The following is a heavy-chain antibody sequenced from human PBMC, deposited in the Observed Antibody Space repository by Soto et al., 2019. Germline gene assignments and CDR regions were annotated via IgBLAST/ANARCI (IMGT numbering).Heavy chain of an antibody. J-gene: IGHJ4*02. Sequence: GVSLRLSCAASGFSFSSHGMRWVRQAPGKALERVAIIRDDGSEKNYADSGKGRFAISRDNSKNTLYLQMNSLRAEDTAVYYLARIRGWASDYLGQGTLVTVSS. CDR3: ARIRGWASDY. V-gene: IGHV3-33*01. CDR1: GFSFSSHG. D-gene: IGHD3-10*01. CDR2: IRDDGSEK.